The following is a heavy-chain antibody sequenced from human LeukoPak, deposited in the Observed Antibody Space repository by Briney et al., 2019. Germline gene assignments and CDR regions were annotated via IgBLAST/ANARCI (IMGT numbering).Heavy chain of an antibody. CDR3: ARALLSRRHSSTWYPLDS. J-gene: IGHJ4*02. D-gene: IGHD6-13*01. CDR1: GGFFNAYY. CDR2: IHHSGST. Sequence: SETLSLTCAVYGGFFNAYYWNWIRQPPGKGLEWIGEIHHSGSTNYNPSLKSQATLSVDTSKSRFSLKLTSMTAADTAVYFCARALLSRRHSSTWYPLDSWGQGTLVTVSS. V-gene: IGHV4-34*01.